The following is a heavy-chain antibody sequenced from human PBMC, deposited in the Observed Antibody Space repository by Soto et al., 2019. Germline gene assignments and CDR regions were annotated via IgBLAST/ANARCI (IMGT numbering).Heavy chain of an antibody. Sequence: SLRLSCAASGFSFDDYAMHWVRQVPGKGLEWVSGTNRNSGSIGYADSVKGRFAISRDNAKNSLHLQMNSLRAEDTAFYYGVKDESINWYSGHFRHWGQGTLVTVSS. J-gene: IGHJ1*01. CDR1: GFSFDDYA. CDR3: VKDESINWYSGHFRH. D-gene: IGHD6-13*01. CDR2: TNRNSGSI. V-gene: IGHV3-9*01.